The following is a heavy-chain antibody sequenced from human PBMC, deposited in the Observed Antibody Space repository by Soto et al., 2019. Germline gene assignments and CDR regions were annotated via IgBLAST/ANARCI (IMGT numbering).Heavy chain of an antibody. CDR1: GGTFSSYT. CDR3: ARDGSIVGATVFDY. CDR2: IIPILGIA. J-gene: IGHJ4*02. Sequence: QVQLVQSGAEVKKPGSSVKVSCKASGGTFSSYTISWVRQAPGQGLEWMGRIIPILGIANYAQKFQGRVTVNASKSXSTAYMELSSLRSEDTAVYYCARDGSIVGATVFDYWGQGTLVTVSS. D-gene: IGHD1-26*01. V-gene: IGHV1-69*08.